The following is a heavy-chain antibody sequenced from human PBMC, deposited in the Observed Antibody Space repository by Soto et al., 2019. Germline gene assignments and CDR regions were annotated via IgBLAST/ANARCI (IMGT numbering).Heavy chain of an antibody. CDR1: GFTVSSNY. D-gene: IGHD2-2*01. J-gene: IGHJ5*02. CDR3: ASRAVVVPATDMFDP. Sequence: GGSLRLSCAASGFTVSSNYMSWVRQAPGKGLEWVSVIYSGGSTYYADSVKGRFTISRDNSKNTLYLQMNSLRAEDTAVYYCASRAVVVPATDMFDPWGQGTLVTVSS. V-gene: IGHV3-66*01. CDR2: IYSGGST.